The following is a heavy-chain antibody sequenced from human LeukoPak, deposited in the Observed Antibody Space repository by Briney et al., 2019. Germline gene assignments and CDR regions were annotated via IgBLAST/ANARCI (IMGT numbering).Heavy chain of an antibody. Sequence: SVKVSCKASGGTFSSYAISWVRQAPGQGLEWMGRIIPILGIANYAQKFQGRVTITADKSTSTAYMELSSLRSEDTAVYYCASEPIAVAGPFDYWGQGTLVTVSS. CDR1: GGTFSSYA. CDR2: IIPILGIA. CDR3: ASEPIAVAGPFDY. V-gene: IGHV1-69*04. J-gene: IGHJ4*02. D-gene: IGHD6-19*01.